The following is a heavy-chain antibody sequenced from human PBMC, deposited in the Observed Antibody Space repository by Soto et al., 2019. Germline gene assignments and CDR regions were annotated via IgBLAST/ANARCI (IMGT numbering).Heavy chain of an antibody. CDR1: GFSLSTGGVR. CDR2: IYWDDDK. V-gene: IGHV2-5*02. D-gene: IGHD5-18*01. Sequence: QITLKESGPTLVKPTQTLTLTCTFSGFSLSTGGVRVDWIRQPPGKALEWLALIYWDDDKRYSPSLKSRLTITKDTSKNQVVLTMTNMDPVDTATYYCTHSSDTTMALDHWGQGTLVTVSS. CDR3: THSSDTTMALDH. J-gene: IGHJ5*02.